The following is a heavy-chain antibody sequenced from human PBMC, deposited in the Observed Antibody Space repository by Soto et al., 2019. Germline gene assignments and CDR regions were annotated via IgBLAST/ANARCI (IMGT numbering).Heavy chain of an antibody. D-gene: IGHD4-17*01. CDR1: GDSISSRSYY. CDR2: IYYSGST. Sequence: WETLALTCTVTGDSISSRSYYWGWIRQPPGKGLEWIGSIYYSGSTYNNPSLRSRVSMSIDTSKDQFSLKLKSVTAADTALYFCARQRTSLVTKAYFDVWGPGSLVTVSS. J-gene: IGHJ4*02. CDR3: ARQRTSLVTKAYFDV. V-gene: IGHV4-39*01.